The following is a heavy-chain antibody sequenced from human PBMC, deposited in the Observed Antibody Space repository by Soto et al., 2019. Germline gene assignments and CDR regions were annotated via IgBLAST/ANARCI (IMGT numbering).Heavy chain of an antibody. Sequence: LRLSCAGSGFTFSSVAMTWVRQAPGKGLEWVSSISGSGDSTYYADSVKGRFTISRDNSKNTLYLQMNSLRAEDTAVYYCAKGSLATGDWGQGTLVTVSS. CDR2: ISGSGDST. V-gene: IGHV3-23*01. CDR1: GFTFSSVA. CDR3: AKGSLATGD. J-gene: IGHJ4*02. D-gene: IGHD1-26*01.